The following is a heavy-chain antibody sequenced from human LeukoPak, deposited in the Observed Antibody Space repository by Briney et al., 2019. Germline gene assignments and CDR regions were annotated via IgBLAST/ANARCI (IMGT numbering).Heavy chain of an antibody. V-gene: IGHV4-34*01. CDR2: ISHSGST. D-gene: IGHD2-21*02. CDR1: GRSYSGYY. J-gene: IGHJ4*02. CDR3: ARGGWRGRVYCIDY. Sequence: SETLSLTCAVYGRSYSGYYWSWIRQPPGKGLEWIGEISHSGSTNYNPSLKSRVTISVDKSKNQFSLKLSSVTAADTAVYYCARGGWRGRVYCIDYWGQGTLVTVSS.